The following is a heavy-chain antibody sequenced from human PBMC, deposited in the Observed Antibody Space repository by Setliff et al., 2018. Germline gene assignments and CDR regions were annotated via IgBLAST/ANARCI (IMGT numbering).Heavy chain of an antibody. D-gene: IGHD7-27*01. CDR2: INGDATIA. V-gene: IGHV3-74*01. Sequence: PGGSLRLSCVASTFTFSKYAITWVRQAPGKGLEWVSRINGDATIAHYADSVKGRFTISRDNARNALYLQMVSLRGEDTGVYFCAALDWGENFYNVDVWGKGTTVTVSS. CDR3: AALDWGENFYNVDV. J-gene: IGHJ6*03. CDR1: TFTFSKYA.